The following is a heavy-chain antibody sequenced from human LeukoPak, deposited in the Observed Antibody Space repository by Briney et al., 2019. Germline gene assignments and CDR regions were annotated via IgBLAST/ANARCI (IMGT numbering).Heavy chain of an antibody. J-gene: IGHJ5*02. CDR3: AREPGASLNNWFDP. D-gene: IGHD1-26*01. V-gene: IGHV1-2*06. CDR2: INPNSGGT. CDR1: GYTFTGYY. Sequence: ASVKVSCKASGYTFTGYYMHWVRQAPGQGLEWMGRINPNSGGTNYAQKFQGSVTMTRDTSISTAYMELSRLRSDDTAVYYCAREPGASLNNWFDPWGQGTLVTVSS.